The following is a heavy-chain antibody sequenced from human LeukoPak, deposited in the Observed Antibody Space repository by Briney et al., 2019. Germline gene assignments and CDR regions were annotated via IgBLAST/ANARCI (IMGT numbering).Heavy chain of an antibody. D-gene: IGHD6-19*01. Sequence: ASVKVSCKASGYTFTGYYMHWVRQAPGQGLEWMGWINPNSGGTNYAQKFQGRVTMTRDTSISTAYMELSRLRSDDTAVYYCAREPREYSSGWYFDYWGQGTLVTVSS. J-gene: IGHJ4*02. V-gene: IGHV1-2*02. CDR1: GYTFTGYY. CDR2: INPNSGGT. CDR3: AREPREYSSGWYFDY.